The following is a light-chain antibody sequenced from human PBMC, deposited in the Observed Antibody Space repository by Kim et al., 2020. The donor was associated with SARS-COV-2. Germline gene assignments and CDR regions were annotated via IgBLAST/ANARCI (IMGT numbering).Light chain of an antibody. J-gene: IGLJ2*01. CDR1: ALTKKY. CDR2: KDT. Sequence: SYELTQPPSVSVSPGQTARVTCSGGALTKKYAYWYQQKPGQAPVLVIYKDTERPSGIPERFSGSSSGTIVTLTISGVQAEDEADYYCQSGDSSVTVFGGGTKLIVL. V-gene: IGLV3-25*03. CDR3: QSGDSSVTV.